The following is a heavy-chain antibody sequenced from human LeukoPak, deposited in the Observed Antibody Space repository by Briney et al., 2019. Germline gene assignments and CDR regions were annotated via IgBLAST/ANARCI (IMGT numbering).Heavy chain of an antibody. CDR3: AKVGDYGDYALDY. D-gene: IGHD4-17*01. J-gene: IGHJ4*02. V-gene: IGHV3-30*18. Sequence: GGSLRLSCAASGFTFSSYGMHWVRQAPGKGLEWVAVISYDGSYKYYADSMKGRFTISRDNSKNTLYLQMNSLRAEDTAVYYCAKVGDYGDYALDYWGQGTLVTVSS. CDR2: ISYDGSYK. CDR1: GFTFSSYG.